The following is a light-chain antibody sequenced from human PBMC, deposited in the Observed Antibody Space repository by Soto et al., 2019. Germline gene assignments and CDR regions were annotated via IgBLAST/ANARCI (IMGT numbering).Light chain of an antibody. CDR3: QQYNSYSRT. CDR1: QSISNW. CDR2: DAS. J-gene: IGKJ1*01. Sequence: DIQMTQSPSTLSASVGDRVTITCRASQSISNWLAWHQQKPGKAPKLLIYDASSLESGVPSRFSGSGSGTEFTLTISSLQPDDFATYYCQQYNSYSRTFGQGTKVEIK. V-gene: IGKV1-5*01.